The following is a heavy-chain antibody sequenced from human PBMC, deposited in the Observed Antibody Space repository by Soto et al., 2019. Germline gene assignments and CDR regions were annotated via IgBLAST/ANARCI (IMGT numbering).Heavy chain of an antibody. J-gene: IGHJ3*02. D-gene: IGHD3-10*01. V-gene: IGHV3-9*01. CDR3: AKDMGDYGSWIPRSAFDI. Sequence: EVQLVESGGGLVQPGRSLRLSCAASGFTFDDYAMHWVRQAPGKGLEWVSGISWNSGSIGYADSVQGRFTISRDNAKNSLYLQMNSLRAEDTALYYCAKDMGDYGSWIPRSAFDIWGQGTMVTVSS. CDR2: ISWNSGSI. CDR1: GFTFDDYA.